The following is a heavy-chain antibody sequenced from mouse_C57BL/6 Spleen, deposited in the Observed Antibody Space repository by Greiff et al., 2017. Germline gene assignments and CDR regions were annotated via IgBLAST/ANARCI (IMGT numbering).Heavy chain of an antibody. D-gene: IGHD1-1*02. CDR3: ARQRGGYYAMDY. Sequence: VKVEESGPGLVAPSQSLSITCTVSGFSLTSYGVHWVRQPPGKGLEWLVVIWSDGSTTYNSALKSRLSISKDNSKSQVFLKMNSLQTDGTAMYYCARQRGGYYAMDYWGQGTSVTVAS. CDR2: IWSDGST. CDR1: GFSLTSYG. V-gene: IGHV2-6-1*01. J-gene: IGHJ4*01.